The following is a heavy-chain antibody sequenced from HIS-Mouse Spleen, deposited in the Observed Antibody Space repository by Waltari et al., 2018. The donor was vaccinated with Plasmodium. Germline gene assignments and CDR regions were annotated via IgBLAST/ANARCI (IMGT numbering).Heavy chain of an antibody. Sequence: QVQLVESGGGVVQPGRYLRLSCAASGFTFSSYGMHGVRQAPGKGLEWVAVISYDGSNKYYADSVKGRFTISRDNSKNTLYLQMNSLRAEDTAVYYCAKAQGAINFDYWGQGTLVTVSS. J-gene: IGHJ4*02. CDR3: AKAQGAINFDY. CDR2: ISYDGSNK. CDR1: GFTFSSYG. D-gene: IGHD3-16*01. V-gene: IGHV3-30*18.